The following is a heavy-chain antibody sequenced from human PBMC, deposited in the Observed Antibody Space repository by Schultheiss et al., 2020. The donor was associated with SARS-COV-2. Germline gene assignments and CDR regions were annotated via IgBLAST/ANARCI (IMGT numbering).Heavy chain of an antibody. Sequence: GESLKISCAASGFTFSDYSMNWVRQAPGKGLEWVSSVSSSSGYIYYADSVKGRFTISRDNSKNTVYLQMNSLKTEDSAAYYCAKDKKENDYWSGNYFYVMDVWGHGTTVTVSS. D-gene: IGHD3-3*01. CDR3: AKDKKENDYWSGNYFYVMDV. J-gene: IGHJ6*02. V-gene: IGHV3-21*01. CDR2: VSSSSGYI. CDR1: GFTFSDYS.